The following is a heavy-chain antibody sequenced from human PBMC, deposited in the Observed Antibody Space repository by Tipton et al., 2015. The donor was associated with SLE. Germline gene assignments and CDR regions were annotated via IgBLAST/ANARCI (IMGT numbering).Heavy chain of an antibody. CDR3: ARELGMVAFDI. CDR2: IYYSGST. D-gene: IGHD7-27*01. J-gene: IGHJ3*02. V-gene: IGHV4-39*07. Sequence: TLSLTCTVSGDSISSSAYYWGWVRQPPGKGLEWIGSIYYSGSTYYNPSLKSRVTISVDTSKNQFSLKLSSVTAADTAVYYCARELGMVAFDIWGQGTMVTVSS. CDR1: GDSISSSAYY.